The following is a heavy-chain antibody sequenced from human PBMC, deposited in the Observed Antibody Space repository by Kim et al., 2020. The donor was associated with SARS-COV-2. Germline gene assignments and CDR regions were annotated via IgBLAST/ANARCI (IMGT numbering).Heavy chain of an antibody. CDR2: IYHSGST. Sequence: SETLSLTCTVSGYSISSGYYWGWIRQPPGKGLEWIGSIYHSGSTYYNPSLKSRVTISVDTSKNQFSLKLSSVTAADTAMYYCASAVVATPGGYWGQGTLV. CDR3: ASAVVATPGGY. D-gene: IGHD5-12*01. V-gene: IGHV4-38-2*02. CDR1: GYSISSGYY. J-gene: IGHJ4*02.